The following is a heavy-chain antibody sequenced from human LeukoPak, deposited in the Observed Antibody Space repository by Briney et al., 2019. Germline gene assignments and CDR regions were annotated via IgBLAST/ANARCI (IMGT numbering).Heavy chain of an antibody. J-gene: IGHJ4*02. Sequence: GGSLRLSCAASGFSFITYSMSWVRQAPGKGLEWVSAISSGGSYIYYADSVKGRFTISRDDAKKSLYLQMNSLRAEDTAVYYCARGDYDFWSGYSRYFDYWGQGTLVTVSS. CDR2: ISSGGSYI. CDR1: GFSFITYS. V-gene: IGHV3-21*01. D-gene: IGHD3-3*01. CDR3: ARGDYDFWSGYSRYFDY.